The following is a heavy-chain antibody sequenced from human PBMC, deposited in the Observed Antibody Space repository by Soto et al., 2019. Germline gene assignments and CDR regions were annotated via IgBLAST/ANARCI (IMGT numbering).Heavy chain of an antibody. Sequence: ASETLSLTCTVSGGSISSGGYYWSWIRQHPGKGLEWIGYIYYSGSTYYNPSLKSRVTISVDTSKNQFSLKLSSVTAADTAVYYRARAHDSSGFNWLDPWGQGTLVTVSS. J-gene: IGHJ5*02. CDR3: ARAHDSSGFNWLDP. V-gene: IGHV4-31*03. CDR2: IYYSGST. D-gene: IGHD3-22*01. CDR1: GGSISSGGYY.